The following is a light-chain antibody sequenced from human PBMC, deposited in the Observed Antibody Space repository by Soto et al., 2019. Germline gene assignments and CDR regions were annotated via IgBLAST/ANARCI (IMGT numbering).Light chain of an antibody. CDR1: SSDVGGYNY. J-gene: IGLJ2*01. Sequence: QSALTQSPSASGSPGQSVTISCTGTSSDVGGYNYVSWYQQHPGKAPKLMIYEVNKRPSGVPDRFSGSKSGNTASLTVSGLQAEDEADYYCSSYAGSHNWFFGGGTKVTVL. CDR2: EVN. CDR3: SSYAGSHNWF. V-gene: IGLV2-8*01.